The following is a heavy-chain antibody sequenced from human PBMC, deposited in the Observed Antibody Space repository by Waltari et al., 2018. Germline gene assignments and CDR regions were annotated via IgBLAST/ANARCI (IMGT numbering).Heavy chain of an antibody. CDR3: VMYSSTFLGDC. Sequence: EVQLVESGGGLVQPGGSLRLSCAASGFMFSSYWMHWVRQAPGKGLVAVSKSNPDGSNTRYADSVKGRFTIARDNAKNTLFLQMNSLRGEDTAVYYCVMYSSTFLGDCWGQGTLVNVSS. CDR2: SNPDGSNT. CDR1: GFMFSSYW. J-gene: IGHJ4*02. D-gene: IGHD6-13*01. V-gene: IGHV3-74*01.